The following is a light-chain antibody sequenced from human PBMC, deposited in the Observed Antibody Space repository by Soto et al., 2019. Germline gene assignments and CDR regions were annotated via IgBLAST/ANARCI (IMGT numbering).Light chain of an antibody. J-gene: IGKJ2*01. CDR1: QSVSSY. CDR2: DAS. Sequence: EIVLTQSPATLSLSPGERATLSCRASQSVSSYLAWYQQKPGQAPRLLIYDASNRATGIPARFSGSVSGTDVTLTISSLEPEDFAEYYCQQRSNWPPTLGQGTKLELK. V-gene: IGKV3-11*01. CDR3: QQRSNWPPT.